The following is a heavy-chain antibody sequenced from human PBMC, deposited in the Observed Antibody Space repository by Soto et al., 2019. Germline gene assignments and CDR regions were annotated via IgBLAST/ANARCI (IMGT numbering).Heavy chain of an antibody. Sequence: PGGSLRVFCASSVFTFSSYEMNCVRHTPGKGLEWVSYISSSGSTIYYADSVKGRFTISRDNAKNSLYLQMNSLRAEDTAVYYCARGPYSSGWPYYSSYGMEVWGQATTVSVSS. V-gene: IGHV3-48*03. CDR2: ISSSGSTI. D-gene: IGHD6-19*01. CDR3: ARGPYSSGWPYYSSYGMEV. J-gene: IGHJ6*02. CDR1: VFTFSSYE.